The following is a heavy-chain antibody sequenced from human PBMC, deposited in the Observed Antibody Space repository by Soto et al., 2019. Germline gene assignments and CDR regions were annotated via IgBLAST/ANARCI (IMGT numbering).Heavy chain of an antibody. J-gene: IGHJ6*02. CDR2: INSDGSNT. CDR1: GFTFSNYW. V-gene: IGHV3-74*01. D-gene: IGHD4-17*01. Sequence: EVQLVESGGGLVQPGGSLRLSCTASGFTFSNYWMHWVRQVPGKGLVWVSRINSDGSNTIYADSVKGRFTISRDNAKNTVYLQMNSLRAEDTAVYYCARAVTRFYGMDVWGQGTTVTVSS. CDR3: ARAVTRFYGMDV.